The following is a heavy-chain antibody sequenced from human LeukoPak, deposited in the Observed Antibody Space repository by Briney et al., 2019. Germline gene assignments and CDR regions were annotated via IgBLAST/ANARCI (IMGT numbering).Heavy chain of an antibody. CDR1: GGSISSYY. Sequence: SETLSLTCTVSGGSISSYYWSWIQQPAGKGLEWIGRIYTSGGTNYNPSLKSRVTMSVDTSKNQFSLKLSSVTAADTAVYYCARQFVVVPAARKPPFLKTDSRWFDPWGQGTLVTVSS. CDR3: ARQFVVVPAARKPPFLKTDSRWFDP. CDR2: IYTSGGT. V-gene: IGHV4-4*07. J-gene: IGHJ5*02. D-gene: IGHD2-2*01.